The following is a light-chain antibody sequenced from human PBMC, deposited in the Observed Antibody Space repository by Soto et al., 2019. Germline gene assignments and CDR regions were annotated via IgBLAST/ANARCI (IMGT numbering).Light chain of an antibody. Sequence: EIVLTQAAGTLSLSPGDRAILSCRAGQGVTTNFAWYQQKSGQSPRLLIYDVSHGATGVPARFSGTGSERDFSLTISGLQSEDSAVYVCQQYNNWPFSFGQGTRLEIK. CDR1: QGVTTN. CDR3: QQYNNWPFS. J-gene: IGKJ5*01. CDR2: DVS. V-gene: IGKV3-15*01.